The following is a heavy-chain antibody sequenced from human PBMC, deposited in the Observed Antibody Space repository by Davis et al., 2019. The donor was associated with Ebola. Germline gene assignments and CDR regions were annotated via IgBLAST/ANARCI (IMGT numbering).Heavy chain of an antibody. CDR3: ARMDIAMVRMDYYYGMDV. V-gene: IGHV1-69*04. CDR2: IITILGIA. CDR1: GGTFSSYA. D-gene: IGHD5-18*01. J-gene: IGHJ6*02. Sequence: SVKVSCKASGGTFSSYAISWVRHAPGQGLEWMGRIITILGIANYAQKFQGRVTITADKSTSTAYMELSSLRSEDTAVYYCARMDIAMVRMDYYYGMDVWGQGTTVTVSS.